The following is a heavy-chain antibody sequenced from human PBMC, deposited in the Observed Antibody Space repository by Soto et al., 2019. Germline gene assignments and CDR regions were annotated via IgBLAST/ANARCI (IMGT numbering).Heavy chain of an antibody. CDR3: ARVDRDYPTWGNYGMDV. CDR2: ISAYNGNT. J-gene: IGHJ6*02. V-gene: IGHV1-18*01. CDR1: GYTFTSYG. Sequence: QVQLVQSGAEVKKPGASVKVSCKASGYTFTSYGISWVRQAPGQGLEWMGWISAYNGNTNYAQKLQGRVTMTTDTSTSTAYMELRSLRSDDTAVYYCARVDRDYPTWGNYGMDVWGQGTTVTVSS. D-gene: IGHD3-16*01.